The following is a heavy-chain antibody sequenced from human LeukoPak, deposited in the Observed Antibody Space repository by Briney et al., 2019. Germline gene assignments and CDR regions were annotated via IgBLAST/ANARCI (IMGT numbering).Heavy chain of an antibody. D-gene: IGHD2-15*01. J-gene: IGHJ4*02. Sequence: GGSLRLSCAASGFTFSSYWMHWVRQAPGKGLVWVSRINSDGSSTSYADSVKGRFTISRDNAKSTLYLQMNSLRAEDTAVYYCARDVVAANFHDYWGQGTLVTVSS. CDR2: INSDGSST. CDR1: GFTFSSYW. V-gene: IGHV3-74*01. CDR3: ARDVVAANFHDY.